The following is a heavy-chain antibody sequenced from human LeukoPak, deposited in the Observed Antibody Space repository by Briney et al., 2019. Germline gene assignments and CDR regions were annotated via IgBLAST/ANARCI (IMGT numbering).Heavy chain of an antibody. J-gene: IGHJ4*02. CDR1: GGSISSGGYY. CDR3: ARIPIVVVPAAIPAEDY. Sequence: SETLSLTCTVSGGSISSGGYYWSWIRQPPGKGLEWIGYIYHSGSTYYNPSLKSRVTTSVDRSKNQFSLKLSSVTAADTAVYYCARIPIVVVPAAIPAEDYWGQGTLVTVSS. D-gene: IGHD2-2*02. V-gene: IGHV4-30-2*01. CDR2: IYHSGST.